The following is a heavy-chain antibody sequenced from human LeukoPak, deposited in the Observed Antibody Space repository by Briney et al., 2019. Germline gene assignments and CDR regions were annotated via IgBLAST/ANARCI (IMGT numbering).Heavy chain of an antibody. D-gene: IGHD4-23*01. CDR1: GGSISSGDYY. Sequence: SETLSLTCTVSGGSISSGDYYWSWIRQPPGKGLEWIGYIYYSESTNYNPSLKSRVTMSADKSKNQFSLNLRSVTAADTAVYYCLYGGNSGDWVYWGQGTLVTVSS. CDR3: LYGGNSGDWVY. V-gene: IGHV4-31*09. CDR2: IYYSEST. J-gene: IGHJ4*02.